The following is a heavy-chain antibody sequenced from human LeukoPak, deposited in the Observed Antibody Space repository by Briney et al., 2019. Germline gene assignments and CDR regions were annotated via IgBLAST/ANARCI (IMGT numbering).Heavy chain of an antibody. J-gene: IGHJ4*02. CDR2: IKQDGSEK. V-gene: IGHV3-7*03. Sequence: GGSLRLSCAASGFTFSSYWMSWVRQAPGKGLEWVANIKQDGSEKYFVDSVKGRFTISRDNSKDTLSLQMNSLRAEDTAMYYCAKDRGSGYYWGQGTLVTVSS. D-gene: IGHD3-3*01. CDR1: GFTFSSYW. CDR3: AKDRGSGYY.